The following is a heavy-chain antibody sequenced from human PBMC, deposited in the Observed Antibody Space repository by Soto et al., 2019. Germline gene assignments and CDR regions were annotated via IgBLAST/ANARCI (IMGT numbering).Heavy chain of an antibody. CDR3: ARGPRGYVYYHGMDV. Sequence: KSSETLSLTCTVSGGSISSYYVSWIRQSAGKGLEWIGRIDTSGTTNYNPSLKSRVTMSVDASKNHFSLNLSSVTAAATAVYYCARGPRGYVYYHGMDVWGQGTTVTVSS. V-gene: IGHV4-4*07. J-gene: IGHJ6*02. D-gene: IGHD3-10*01. CDR1: GGSISSYY. CDR2: IDTSGTT.